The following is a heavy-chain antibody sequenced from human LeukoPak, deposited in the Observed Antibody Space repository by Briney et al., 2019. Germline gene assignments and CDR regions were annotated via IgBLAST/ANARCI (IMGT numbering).Heavy chain of an antibody. CDR3: SRYVDTPLDY. D-gene: IGHD5-18*01. CDR2: IRGKANSYAT. CDR1: GFTFSGSS. J-gene: IGHJ4*02. V-gene: IGHV3-73*01. Sequence: GGSLRPSCAASGFTFSGSSIHWVRQASGKGLEWVGRIRGKANSYATAYAASVAGRFTISRDDSQNTAYLQMNSLKTEDAAVYYCSRYVDTPLDYWGQGALVTVSS.